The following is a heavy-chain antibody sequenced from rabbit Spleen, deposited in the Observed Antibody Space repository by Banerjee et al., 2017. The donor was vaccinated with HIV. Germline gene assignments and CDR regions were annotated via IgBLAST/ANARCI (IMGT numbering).Heavy chain of an antibody. J-gene: IGHJ3*01. Sequence: QEQLVESGGGLVRPEGSLKLSCTASGFDLSSYYYMCWVRQAPGKGLEWIACIYSGDGSTHYARWVNGRFTISSDNAQSTVDLKMTSLTAADTATYFCARAIVPWLGLTRLDLWGPGTLVTVS. CDR1: GFDLSSYYY. CDR3: ARAIVPWLGLTRLDL. CDR2: IYSGDGST. D-gene: IGHD4-1*01. V-gene: IGHV1S43*01.